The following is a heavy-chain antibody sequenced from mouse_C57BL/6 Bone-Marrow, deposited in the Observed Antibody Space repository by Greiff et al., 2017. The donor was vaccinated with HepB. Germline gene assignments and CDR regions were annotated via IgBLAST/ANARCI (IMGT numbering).Heavy chain of an antibody. D-gene: IGHD1-1*01. J-gene: IGHJ4*01. Sequence: VKLQESGAELVRPGASVTLSCKASGYTFTDYEMHWVKQTPVHGLEWIGAIDPETGGTAYNQKFKGKAILSADKSSSTAYMELRSLTSEDSAVYYFSTVVDAMDYWGQGTSVTVSS. CDR1: GYTFTDYE. CDR3: STVVDAMDY. CDR2: IDPETGGT. V-gene: IGHV1-15*01.